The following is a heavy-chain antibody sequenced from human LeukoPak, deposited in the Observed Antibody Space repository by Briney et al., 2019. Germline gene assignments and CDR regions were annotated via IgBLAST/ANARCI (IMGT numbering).Heavy chain of an antibody. CDR3: ARDLYDYVWGSSIGYIDY. CDR1: GGSISGSSYY. CDR2: IYYSGST. V-gene: IGHV4-39*07. Sequence: SETLSLTCTVSGGSISGSSYYWGWIRQPPGKGLEWIGSIYYSGSTYYNPSLKSRVTISVDTSKNQFSLKLSSVTAADTAVYYCARDLYDYVWGSSIGYIDYWGQGTLVTVSS. J-gene: IGHJ4*02. D-gene: IGHD3-16*01.